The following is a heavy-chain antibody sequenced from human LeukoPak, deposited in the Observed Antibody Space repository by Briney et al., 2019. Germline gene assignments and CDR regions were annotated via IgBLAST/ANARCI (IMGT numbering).Heavy chain of an antibody. Sequence: SETLSLTCTVSGGSISSYYWSWIRQPPGKGLEWIGYIYYSGSTNYNPSLKSRVTISVDTSKNQFSLKLSSVTAADTAVYYCARMGFRYFFDYWGQGTLVTVSS. V-gene: IGHV4-59*01. CDR3: ARMGFRYFFDY. D-gene: IGHD3-9*01. J-gene: IGHJ4*02. CDR2: IYYSGST. CDR1: GGSISSYY.